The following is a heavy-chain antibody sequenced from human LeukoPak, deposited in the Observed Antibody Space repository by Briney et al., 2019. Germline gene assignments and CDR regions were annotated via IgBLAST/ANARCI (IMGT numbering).Heavy chain of an antibody. D-gene: IGHD1-26*01. CDR3: ARGVWGSYYVIGRNVGYFDY. CDR2: SNHSGST. Sequence: GSLRLSCAASGFTFSSYSMNWIRQPPGKGLEWIGESNHSGSTKYNPSLKSRVTISVDTSKNQFSLKLSSVTAADTAVYYCARGVWGSYYVIGRNVGYFDYWGQGTLVTVSS. V-gene: IGHV4-34*01. CDR1: GFTFSSYS. J-gene: IGHJ4*02.